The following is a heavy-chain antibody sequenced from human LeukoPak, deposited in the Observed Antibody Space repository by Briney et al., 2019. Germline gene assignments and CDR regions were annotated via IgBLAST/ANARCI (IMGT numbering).Heavy chain of an antibody. V-gene: IGHV3-74*01. D-gene: IGHD1-26*01. CDR2: IDGDGRTT. J-gene: IGHJ4*02. Sequence: GGSLRLSCAASGFTVSSNYMSWVRQAPGKGLVWVSYIDGDGRTTTYADSVKGRFTISRDNAKNTLYLQMNSLRAEDTAMYYCARNYNGMSCWGQGTLVIVSS. CDR1: GFTVSSNY. CDR3: ARNYNGMSC.